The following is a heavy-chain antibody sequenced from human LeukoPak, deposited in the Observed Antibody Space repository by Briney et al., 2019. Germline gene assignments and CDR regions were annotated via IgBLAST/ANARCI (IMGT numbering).Heavy chain of an antibody. CDR2: ISWDGGSI. J-gene: IGHJ6*03. D-gene: IGHD2-21*01. V-gene: IGHV3-43*01. CDR3: AKDIGVPPYFYMHV. CDR1: GFMFDAYT. Sequence: HPGGSLRLSCAASGFMFDAYTIHWVRQAPGKGLEWVSLISWDGGSIYYADSVKGRFTISRDNSKNSLYLQMNSLRTEDTALYYCAKDIGVPPYFYMHVWGKGTTVTVSS.